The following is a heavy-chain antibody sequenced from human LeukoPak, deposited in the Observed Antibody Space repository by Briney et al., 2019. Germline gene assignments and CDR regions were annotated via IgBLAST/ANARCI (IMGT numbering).Heavy chain of an antibody. CDR1: GGSISSHY. CDR3: ARVVETIQWATWFDP. V-gene: IGHV4-59*11. CDR2: VYYSGTT. Sequence: SETLSLTCGVSGGSISSHYWGWIRQTPGKGLEWIGYVYYSGTTVYNPSLRSRVTVSVDTSKNEFSLKLSSMTTADTAVYYCARVVETIQWATWFDPWGQGTLVTVSS. D-gene: IGHD5-24*01. J-gene: IGHJ5*02.